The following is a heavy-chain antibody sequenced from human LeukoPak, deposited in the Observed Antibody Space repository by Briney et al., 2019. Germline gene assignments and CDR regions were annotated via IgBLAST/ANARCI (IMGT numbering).Heavy chain of an antibody. Sequence: EASVKVSCKASGYTFTGYYMHWVRQAPGQGLEWMGWINPNSGGTNYAQKFQGRVTMTRDTSISTAYMELSRLRSDDTAVYYCARDSAPEMATIPSSTDYWGQGTLVTVSS. CDR3: ARDSAPEMATIPSSTDY. CDR2: INPNSGGT. V-gene: IGHV1-2*02. D-gene: IGHD5-24*01. J-gene: IGHJ4*02. CDR1: GYTFTGYY.